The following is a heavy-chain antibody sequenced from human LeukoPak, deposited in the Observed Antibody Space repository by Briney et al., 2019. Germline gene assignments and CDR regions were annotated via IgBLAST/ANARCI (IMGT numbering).Heavy chain of an antibody. Sequence: GASVKVSCKASGGTFSSYAISWVRQAPGQGLEWMGGIIPIFGTANYAQKFQGRVMITADESTSTAYMELSSLRSEDTAVYYCARESYGDVGYFDYWGQGTLVTVSS. CDR2: IIPIFGTA. J-gene: IGHJ4*02. D-gene: IGHD4-17*01. CDR1: GGTFSSYA. CDR3: ARESYGDVGYFDY. V-gene: IGHV1-69*13.